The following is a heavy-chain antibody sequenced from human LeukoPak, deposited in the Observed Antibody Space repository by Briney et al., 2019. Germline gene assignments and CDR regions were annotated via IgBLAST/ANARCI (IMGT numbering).Heavy chain of an antibody. V-gene: IGHV3-21*01. D-gene: IGHD6-19*01. CDR1: GFTFSSYA. CDR3: ARDWDPGYSSGWSSVDI. Sequence: NTGGSLRLSCAASGFTFSSYAMSWVRQAPGKGLEWVSSISSSSSYIYYADSVKGRFTISRDNAKNSLYLQMNSLRAEDTAVYYCARDWDPGYSSGWSSVDIWGQGTMVTVSS. CDR2: ISSSSSYI. J-gene: IGHJ3*02.